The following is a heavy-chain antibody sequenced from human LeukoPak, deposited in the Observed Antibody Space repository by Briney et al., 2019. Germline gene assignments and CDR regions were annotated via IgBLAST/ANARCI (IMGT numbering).Heavy chain of an antibody. V-gene: IGHV3-13*01. CDR1: GFTFSSHD. J-gene: IGHJ3*02. D-gene: IGHD1-1*01. Sequence: PGGSLRLSCAASGFTFSSHDMHWVRQATGKGLEWVSAIGTAGDTYYPGSVKGRFTISRENAKNSLYLQMNSLRAGDTAVYYCARELAPGDAFDIWGQGTMVTVSS. CDR2: IGTAGDT. CDR3: ARELAPGDAFDI.